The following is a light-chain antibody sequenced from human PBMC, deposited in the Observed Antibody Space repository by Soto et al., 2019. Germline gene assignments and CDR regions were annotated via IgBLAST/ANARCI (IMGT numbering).Light chain of an antibody. Sequence: QSVLTQPASVSGSPGQSITISCTGTSSDVGNYNLVSWYQQHPGKAPKLMIYEGSKRPSGVSNRFSGSKSGNTASLTISGLQAEDEADYFCCSYAGTSTYVFGNGTKVTV. CDR1: SSDVGNYNL. CDR3: CSYAGTSTYV. CDR2: EGS. V-gene: IGLV2-23*01. J-gene: IGLJ1*01.